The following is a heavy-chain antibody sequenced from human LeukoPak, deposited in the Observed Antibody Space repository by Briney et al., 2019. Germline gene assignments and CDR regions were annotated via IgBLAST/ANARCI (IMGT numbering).Heavy chain of an antibody. J-gene: IGHJ6*02. Sequence: PSETLSLTCTVSGGSISSGGYYWSWIRQHPGKGLEWIGYTYYSGSTYYNPSLKSRVTISVDTSKNQFSLKLSSVTAADTAVYYCARDGYYGSDGVRGDYYYGMDVWGQGTTVTVSS. CDR3: ARDGYYGSDGVRGDYYYGMDV. D-gene: IGHD3-10*01. CDR1: GGSISSGGYY. CDR2: TYYSGST. V-gene: IGHV4-31*03.